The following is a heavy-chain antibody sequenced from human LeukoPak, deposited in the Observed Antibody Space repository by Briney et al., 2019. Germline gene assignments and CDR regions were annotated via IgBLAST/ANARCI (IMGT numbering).Heavy chain of an antibody. CDR2: INPTTGDT. CDR3: ARYGFSAVWQGGWHAFDI. CDR1: GYTFTSYY. Sequence: ASVKVSCKASGYTFTSYYMHWVRQAPGQGVGWMGIINPTTGDTTYAQKFQGRLTMTRDMSTSTVYMELSSLTSEDTAVFYCARYGFSAVWQGGWHAFDIWGQGTVVTVSS. J-gene: IGHJ3*02. D-gene: IGHD2-15*01. V-gene: IGHV1-46*01.